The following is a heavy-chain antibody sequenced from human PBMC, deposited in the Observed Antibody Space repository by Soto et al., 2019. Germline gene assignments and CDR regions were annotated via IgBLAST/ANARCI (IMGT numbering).Heavy chain of an antibody. D-gene: IGHD3-3*01. CDR1: GGSISSGDYY. V-gene: IGHV4-30-4*01. CDR2: IYYSGST. CDR3: ARDREGITIFGVAPRGMDV. J-gene: IGHJ6*02. Sequence: PSETLSLTCTVSGGSISSGDYYWSWIRQPPGKGLEWIGYIYYSGSTYYNPSLKSRVTISVDTSKNQFSLKLSSVTAADTAVYYCARDREGITIFGVAPRGMDVWGQGNTVTVSS.